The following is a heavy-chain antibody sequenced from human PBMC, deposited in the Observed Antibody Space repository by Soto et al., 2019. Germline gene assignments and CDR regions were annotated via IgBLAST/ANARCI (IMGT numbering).Heavy chain of an antibody. D-gene: IGHD4-17*01. V-gene: IGHV4-4*07. Sequence: QVQLQESGPGLVKPSETLSLTCTVSGGSISSYYWSWIRQPAGKGWEWIGRIYTSGSTNYNPSLKSRVTMSVDTAKNQFSLKLTSVTAADTAVYYCARATRDYGDYGYFDYWGQGTLVTVSS. CDR1: GGSISSYY. CDR3: ARATRDYGDYGYFDY. J-gene: IGHJ4*02. CDR2: IYTSGST.